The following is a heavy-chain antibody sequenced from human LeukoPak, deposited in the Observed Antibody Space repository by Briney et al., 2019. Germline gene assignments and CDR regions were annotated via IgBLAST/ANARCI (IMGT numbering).Heavy chain of an antibody. V-gene: IGHV1-46*01. D-gene: IGHD2-15*01. CDR1: GDTFTSYD. CDR3: ARDGETYCSEPNCYSWFDH. J-gene: IGHJ5*02. Sequence: ASVKVSCKASGDTFTSYDINWVRQAPVQGLEWMGMINPSGGSTSYAQKFQGRVTMTRDMSPSTVYMELSSLRSEDTAEYSGARDGETYCSEPNCYSWFDHWGQGTLVTVSS. CDR2: INPSGGST.